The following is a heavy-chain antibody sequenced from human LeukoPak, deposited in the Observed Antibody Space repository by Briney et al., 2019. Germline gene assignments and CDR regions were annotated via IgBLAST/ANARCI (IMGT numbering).Heavy chain of an antibody. J-gene: IGHJ4*02. V-gene: IGHV3-33*01. CDR3: ARDALIQLWAFDY. CDR1: GFTFSSYG. D-gene: IGHD5-18*01. Sequence: GESLKISCAASGFTFSSYGMHWVRQAPGKGLEWVAVIWYDGSNKYYADSVKGRFTISRDNSKNTLYLQMNSLRAEDTAVYYCARDALIQLWAFDYWGQGTLVTVSS. CDR2: IWYDGSNK.